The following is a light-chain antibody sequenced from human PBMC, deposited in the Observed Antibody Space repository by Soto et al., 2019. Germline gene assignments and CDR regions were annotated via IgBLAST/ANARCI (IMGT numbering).Light chain of an antibody. CDR1: QSIITY. CDR3: QQSFGITWT. Sequence: DVRMTQSPSSLSASVGDSVTITCRASQSIITYLNWYQQKPGRAPKVVIYAASNLQSGVPSRFSGSGSGTDFTLTISGLQPGYSATYFCQQSFGITWTFGQGTKVEIK. J-gene: IGKJ1*01. CDR2: AAS. V-gene: IGKV1-39*01.